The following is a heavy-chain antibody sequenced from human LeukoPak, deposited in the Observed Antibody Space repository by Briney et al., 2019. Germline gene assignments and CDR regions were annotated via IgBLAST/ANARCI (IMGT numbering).Heavy chain of an antibody. Sequence: GGSLRLSCAASGFTFSDYEMNWVRQAPGKGLVWVSRINSDGSSASYADSVKGRFTISRDNAKNTLYLQMNSLRAEDTAVYYCARGPGRFGELYADYWGQGTLVTVSS. J-gene: IGHJ4*02. CDR1: GFTFSDYE. CDR2: INSDGSSA. D-gene: IGHD3-10*01. V-gene: IGHV3-74*01. CDR3: ARGPGRFGELYADY.